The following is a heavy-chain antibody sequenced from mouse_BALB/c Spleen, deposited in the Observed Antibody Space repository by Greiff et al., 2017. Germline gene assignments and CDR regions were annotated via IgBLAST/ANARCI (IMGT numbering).Heavy chain of an antibody. CDR2: ISSGGSYT. Sequence: EVQRVESGGDLVKPGGSLKLSCAASGFTFSSYGMSWVRQTPDKRLEWVATISSGGSYTYYPDSVKGRFTISRDNAKNTLYLQMSSLKSEDTAMYYCARHDGSYAMDYWGQGTSVTVSS. CDR1: GFTFSSYG. V-gene: IGHV5-6*01. CDR3: ARHDGSYAMDY. J-gene: IGHJ4*01. D-gene: IGHD2-3*01.